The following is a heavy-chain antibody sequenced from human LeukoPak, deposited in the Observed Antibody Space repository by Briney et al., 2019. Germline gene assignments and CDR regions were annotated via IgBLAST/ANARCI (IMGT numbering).Heavy chain of an antibody. Sequence: SQTLSLTCTVSGGSISLYYWNWIRQPAGKGLEWIGRIFTSGITNYNPSLNSRVTMSVDTSKSQFSLALSSVPAADTAVYYCAREISGSYYTPLGYMDVWGKGTTVTVAS. J-gene: IGHJ6*03. V-gene: IGHV4-4*07. CDR3: AREISGSYYTPLGYMDV. CDR2: IFTSGIT. D-gene: IGHD3-10*01. CDR1: GGSISLYY.